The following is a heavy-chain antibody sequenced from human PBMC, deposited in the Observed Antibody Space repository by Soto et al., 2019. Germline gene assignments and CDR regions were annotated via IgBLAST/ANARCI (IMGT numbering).Heavy chain of an antibody. Sequence: GGSLRLSCAASGFTFSSYSMNWVRQAPGKGLEWVSSISSSSSYIYYADSVKGRFTISRDNAKNSLYRQMNSLRAEDTAVYYCVRGYISGSYRYLDFYYYYYMDVWGKGTTVTAP. CDR3: VRGYISGSYRYLDFYYYYYMDV. J-gene: IGHJ6*03. V-gene: IGHV3-21*01. D-gene: IGHD3-16*02. CDR1: GFTFSSYS. CDR2: ISSSSSYI.